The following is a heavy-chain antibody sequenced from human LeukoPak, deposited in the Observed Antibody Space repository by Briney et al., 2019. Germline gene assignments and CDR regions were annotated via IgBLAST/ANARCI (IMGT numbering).Heavy chain of an antibody. D-gene: IGHD4-23*01. CDR1: GGSISSYS. V-gene: IGHV4-4*09. J-gene: IGHJ4*02. Sequence: SETLSLTCTGTGGSISSYSGSWIRQPPGKGLEWIGYIYTCGSTNYNPTLKSRVTISVDTSKSKFSLKRSSVAAADTGVYYCARTGDGGMKNWGQGTLVTVSS. CDR3: ARTGDGGMKN. CDR2: IYTCGST.